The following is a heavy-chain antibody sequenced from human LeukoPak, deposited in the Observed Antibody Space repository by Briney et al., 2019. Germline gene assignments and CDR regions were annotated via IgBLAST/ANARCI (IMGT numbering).Heavy chain of an antibody. D-gene: IGHD3-22*01. CDR3: ARGLSPFHDSSGYYSFDY. J-gene: IGHJ4*02. CDR2: ISSRSSTL. V-gene: IGHV3-48*01. CDR1: GFTFSSYS. Sequence: GGSLRLPCAASGFTFSSYSMNWVRQAPGKGLEWVSYISSRSSTLYYADSVKGRFTISRDNAINSLYLQMNSLRAEDTAVYYCARGLSPFHDSSGYYSFDYWGQGTLVTVSS.